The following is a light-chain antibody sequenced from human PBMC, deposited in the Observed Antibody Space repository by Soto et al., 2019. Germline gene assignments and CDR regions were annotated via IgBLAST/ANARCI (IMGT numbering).Light chain of an antibody. Sequence: IVLTKSAATLFSFAVDRVTLSSRASQYINTRLAWYQHRPGQAPRLLIYQTSIRAAGIPARFSASGSGTDFTLTISDVQPEDFALYYCHQRQSWPRTFGQGTKVDIK. CDR2: QTS. V-gene: IGKV3-11*01. CDR3: HQRQSWPRT. CDR1: QYINTR. J-gene: IGKJ1*01.